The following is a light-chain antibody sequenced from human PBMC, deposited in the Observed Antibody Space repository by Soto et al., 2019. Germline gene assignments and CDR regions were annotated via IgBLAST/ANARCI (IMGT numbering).Light chain of an antibody. V-gene: IGKV1-5*03. CDR2: KAS. CDR3: QQYNSYRYT. J-gene: IGKJ2*01. CDR1: QSISSW. Sequence: DIQMTQSPSTLSASVGDRVTITCRASQSISSWLAWYQQKPGKAPKLLIYKASSLESGVPSRFSGSGSGTEITLTMSSLQPEDFATYYCQQYNSYRYTFGQGTKLEIK.